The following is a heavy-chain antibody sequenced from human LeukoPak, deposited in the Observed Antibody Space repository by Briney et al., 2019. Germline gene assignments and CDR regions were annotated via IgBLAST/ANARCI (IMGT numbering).Heavy chain of an antibody. J-gene: IGHJ4*02. D-gene: IGHD2-21*01. Sequence: GGSLRLSCAASGFSSSTYGLNWVRQAPSKGLEWVAVISHDGSDKYYADSVKGRFTISRDNSKNTLYLQMTSLRPEDTALYYCAKVPGDGRPGYWGQGIMVTVSS. V-gene: IGHV3-30*18. CDR1: GFSSSTYG. CDR2: ISHDGSDK. CDR3: AKVPGDGRPGY.